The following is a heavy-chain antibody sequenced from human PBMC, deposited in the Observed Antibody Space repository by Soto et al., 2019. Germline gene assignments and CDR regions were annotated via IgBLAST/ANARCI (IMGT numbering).Heavy chain of an antibody. CDR1: GHSMSNTDYF. D-gene: IGHD3-10*01. CDR3: ARAPRGNYGYPSYFDY. CDR2: LFYTGHT. Sequence: LSLTCTVSGHSMSNTDYFWGWILQTPWSDLQWIGSLFYTGHTYYNPSLLSRVTISADTSKNQFSLKLSSVTAADTAVYYCARAPRGNYGYPSYFDYWGQGTLVTVSS. V-gene: IGHV4-39*07. J-gene: IGHJ4*02.